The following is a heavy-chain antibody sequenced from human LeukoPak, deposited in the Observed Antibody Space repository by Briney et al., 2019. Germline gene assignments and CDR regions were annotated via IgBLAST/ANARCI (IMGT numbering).Heavy chain of an antibody. CDR2: IRSSGSTT. J-gene: IGHJ4*02. D-gene: IGHD2-15*01. Sequence: GGSLRLSCAASGFTFSSYEMNWVRQAPGKGLEWVSYIRSSGSTTYYADSVKGRFTISRDNGKNSLYLQMNSLRAEDTAVYYCARELYWIDYWGQGTLVTVSS. CDR1: GFTFSSYE. V-gene: IGHV3-48*03. CDR3: ARELYWIDY.